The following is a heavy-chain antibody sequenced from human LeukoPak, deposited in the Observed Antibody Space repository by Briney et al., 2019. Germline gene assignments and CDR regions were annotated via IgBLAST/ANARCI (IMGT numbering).Heavy chain of an antibody. V-gene: IGHV7-4-1*02. J-gene: IGHJ4*02. D-gene: IGHD6-19*01. CDR1: GYTFTSYG. Sequence: ASVKVSCKASGYTFTSYGISWVRQAPGQGLEWMGWINTNTGNPTYAQGFTGRFVFSLDTSVSTAYLQISSLKAEDTAVYYCARGPAIVAVAEVDFDYWGQGTLVTVSS. CDR3: ARGPAIVAVAEVDFDY. CDR2: INTNTGNP.